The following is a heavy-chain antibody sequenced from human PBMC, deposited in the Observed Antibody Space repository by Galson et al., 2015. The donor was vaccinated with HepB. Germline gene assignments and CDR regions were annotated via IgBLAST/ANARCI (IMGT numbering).Heavy chain of an antibody. J-gene: IGHJ6*02. CDR1: GSSFPSYW. D-gene: IGHD3-10*01. CDR2: IDPSDSNT. CDR3: ARSRPVSPGRNVFYGMDV. V-gene: IGHV5-10-1*01. Sequence: QSGAEVKKPGESLRISCKGSGSSFPSYWISWVRQMPGKGLEWMGRIDPSDSNTNYNPSFQGNVTISADKSISTAYLQWSSLKASDTAMYYCARSRPVSPGRNVFYGMDVWGQGTTVTVSS.